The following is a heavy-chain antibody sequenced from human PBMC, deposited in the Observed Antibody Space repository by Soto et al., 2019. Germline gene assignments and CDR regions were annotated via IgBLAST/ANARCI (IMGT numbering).Heavy chain of an antibody. CDR2: ITPTFATP. Sequence: QVVLVQSGAEVKNPGSSVKVSCKTSGGTFSSFAISWVRLAPGQGLEWMGVITPTFATPSYALKFQGRVSITADESERTDYMELRSLRSEDTAVYYCARDRVIRGQSYYNGRDVWGQGTTVTVSS. J-gene: IGHJ6*02. CDR3: ARDRVIRGQSYYNGRDV. D-gene: IGHD3-10*01. CDR1: GGTFSSFA. V-gene: IGHV1-69*12.